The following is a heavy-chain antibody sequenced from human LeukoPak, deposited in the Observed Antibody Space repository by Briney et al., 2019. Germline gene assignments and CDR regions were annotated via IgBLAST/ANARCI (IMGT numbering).Heavy chain of an antibody. Sequence: PGRSLRLSCAASGFTFSSYGMHWVRQAPGKGLEWVAVIWYDGSNKYYADSVKGRFTISRDNSKNTLYLQMNSLRAEDTAVYYCARDHVVDGLVFDYWGQGALVTVSS. CDR3: ARDHVVDGLVFDY. D-gene: IGHD2-15*01. V-gene: IGHV3-33*01. CDR2: IWYDGSNK. J-gene: IGHJ4*02. CDR1: GFTFSSYG.